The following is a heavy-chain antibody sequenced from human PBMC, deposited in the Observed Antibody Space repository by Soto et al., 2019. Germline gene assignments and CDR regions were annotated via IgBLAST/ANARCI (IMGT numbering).Heavy chain of an antibody. J-gene: IGHJ4*02. V-gene: IGHV4-38-2*01. Sequence: SETLYLTCDESGYSITSGYYWGWVRQPPGKGLEWIGSFYYGGSTFYNPSLKSRVTISVDASKNNFSLRLTSVTAADTAVYFCTRVVAGLDYWGQGVLVTVSS. CDR3: TRVVAGLDY. CDR1: GYSITSGYY. D-gene: IGHD6-19*01. CDR2: FYYGGST.